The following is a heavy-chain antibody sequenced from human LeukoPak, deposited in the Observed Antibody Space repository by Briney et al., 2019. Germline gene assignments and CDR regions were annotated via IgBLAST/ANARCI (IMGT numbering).Heavy chain of an antibody. D-gene: IGHD3-10*01. Sequence: PGGSLRLSCAASGFTFSSYAMSWVRQAPGKGLEWVSAISGSGGSTYYADSVKGRLTISRDNSKNTLYLQMNSLRAEDTAVYYCAKSITMVRGVIINYGMDVWGQGTTVTVSS. V-gene: IGHV3-23*01. CDR2: ISGSGGST. CDR1: GFTFSSYA. CDR3: AKSITMVRGVIINYGMDV. J-gene: IGHJ6*02.